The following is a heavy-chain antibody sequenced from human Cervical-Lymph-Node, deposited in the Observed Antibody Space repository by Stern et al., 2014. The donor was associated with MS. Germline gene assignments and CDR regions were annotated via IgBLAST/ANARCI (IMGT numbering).Heavy chain of an antibody. D-gene: IGHD5-24*01. CDR2: MNTNSGDT. CDR3: ARDRGRWLHSVSLDF. V-gene: IGHV1-8*01. J-gene: IGHJ3*01. CDR1: GYTFTSYD. Sequence: QVQLVQSGAEVKKPGASVKVSCKASGYTFTSYDINWVRQATGQGLEWMGWMNTNSGDTGYAQNFQGRVTMTRNTSISTAYMELSSLKSEDTAVYYCARDRGRWLHSVSLDFWGQGTMVTVSS.